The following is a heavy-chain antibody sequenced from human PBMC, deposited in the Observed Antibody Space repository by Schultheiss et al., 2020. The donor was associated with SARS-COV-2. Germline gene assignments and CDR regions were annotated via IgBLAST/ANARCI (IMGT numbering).Heavy chain of an antibody. Sequence: GGSLRLSCAASGFTFNNYAMSWVRQAPGKGLEWVSAISGSGGSTYYADSVKGRFTISRDNSKNTLYLQMYSLRAEDTAVFYCAREAHYHDSSGYQDHWGQGTLVTVSS. D-gene: IGHD3-22*01. CDR1: GFTFNNYA. CDR3: AREAHYHDSSGYQDH. V-gene: IGHV3-23*01. CDR2: ISGSGGST. J-gene: IGHJ4*02.